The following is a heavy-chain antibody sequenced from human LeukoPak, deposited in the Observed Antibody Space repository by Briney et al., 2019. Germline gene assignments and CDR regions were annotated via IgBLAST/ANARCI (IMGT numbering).Heavy chain of an antibody. J-gene: IGHJ4*02. CDR2: IYTSGST. Sequence: NPSETLSLTSTVSGGSISSYYWSWIRQPAGKGLEWIGRIYTSGSTNYNPSLKSRVTMSVDTSKNQFSLKLSSVTAADTAVYYCAREGGYDCSSTSCYARDYWGQGTLVTVSS. D-gene: IGHD2-2*01. CDR3: AREGGYDCSSTSCYARDY. V-gene: IGHV4-4*07. CDR1: GGSISSYY.